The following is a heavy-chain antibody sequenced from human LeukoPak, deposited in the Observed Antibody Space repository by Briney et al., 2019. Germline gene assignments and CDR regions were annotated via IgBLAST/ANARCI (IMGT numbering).Heavy chain of an antibody. CDR1: GVTFSSYG. D-gene: IGHD5-24*01. CDR3: VTNGDGYNVGFDY. V-gene: IGHV3-48*03. CDR2: ISSGGSDT. J-gene: IGHJ4*02. Sequence: GGSLRLSCAVSGVTFSSYGMNWVRQAPGKGPEWVSYISSGGSDTFYADSVKGRFTISRDNAKNSLYLQMNSLRVEDTVIYYCVTNGDGYNVGFDYWGQGTLDTVSS.